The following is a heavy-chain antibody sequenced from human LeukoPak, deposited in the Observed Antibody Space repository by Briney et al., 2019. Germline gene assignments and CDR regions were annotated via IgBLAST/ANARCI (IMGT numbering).Heavy chain of an antibody. CDR3: ARDRGVTVPGRRLDY. D-gene: IGHD6-19*01. Sequence: SETLSLTCTVSGGSISNYYWSWTRQPAGKGLEWIGHISTSGGTNYNPSLKSRVTISIDNSNNQFSLKMTSATAADTAVYYCARDRGVTVPGRRLDYWGQGTLVTVSS. J-gene: IGHJ4*02. CDR2: ISTSGGT. CDR1: GGSISNYY. V-gene: IGHV4-4*07.